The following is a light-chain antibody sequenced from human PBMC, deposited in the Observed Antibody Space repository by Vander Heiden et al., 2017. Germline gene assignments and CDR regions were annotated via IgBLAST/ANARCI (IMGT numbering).Light chain of an antibody. CDR3: QQTYTAPLT. J-gene: IGKJ4*01. CDR1: QNVITY. Sequence: DIQMTPSPSSLAASVGDRVTIACRASQNVITYLAWYQQTPGKAPKLLISGASTLQSGVPSRFSGSGSESDFTLTITSVQPEDFATYFCQQTYTAPLTFGGGTKVEIK. V-gene: IGKV1-39*01. CDR2: GAS.